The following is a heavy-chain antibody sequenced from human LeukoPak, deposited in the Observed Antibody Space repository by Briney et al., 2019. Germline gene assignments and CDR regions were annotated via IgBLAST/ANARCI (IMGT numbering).Heavy chain of an antibody. Sequence: ASVKVSCKASGYTFTGYYMHWVRQAPGQGLEWMGRINPNSGGTNYAQKFQGRVTMTRDTSISTAYMELSRLRSDDTAVYYCARGPLWSGEMFDYWGQGTLVTVSS. J-gene: IGHJ4*02. CDR1: GYTFTGYY. CDR3: ARGPLWSGEMFDY. V-gene: IGHV1-2*06. CDR2: INPNSGGT. D-gene: IGHD3-10*01.